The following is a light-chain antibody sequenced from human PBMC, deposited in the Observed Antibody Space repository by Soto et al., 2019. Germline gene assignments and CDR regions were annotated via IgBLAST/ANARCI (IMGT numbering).Light chain of an antibody. CDR2: AVS. J-gene: IGLJ1*01. CDR3: SSYTSDSSYV. V-gene: IGLV2-14*01. CDR1: SSDVGLYDY. Sequence: QSVLTQPASVSRSPGQSITISCTGTSSDVGLYDYVSWYQQHPGKAPQLMIYAVSNRPSGVSNRFSASKSGNTASLFISGLQAEDEADYYCSSYTSDSSYVFGSGTKVTVL.